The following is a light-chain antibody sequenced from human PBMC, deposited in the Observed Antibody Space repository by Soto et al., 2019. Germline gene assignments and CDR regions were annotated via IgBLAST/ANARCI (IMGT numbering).Light chain of an antibody. CDR1: QSISSW. J-gene: IGKJ1*01. Sequence: DIQMTQSPSTLSASVVDRVTITCRASQSISSWLAWYQQKPGKAPKLLIYDASSLESGVPSRFSGSGSGTEFTLTISSLQPDDFATYYCQQYNSSPWTFGQGTKVEIK. CDR2: DAS. CDR3: QQYNSSPWT. V-gene: IGKV1-5*01.